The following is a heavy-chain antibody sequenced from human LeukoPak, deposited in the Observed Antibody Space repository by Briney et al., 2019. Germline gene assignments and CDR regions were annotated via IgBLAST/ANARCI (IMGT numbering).Heavy chain of an antibody. Sequence: SVKVSCKASGGTFSSYAISWVRQAPGQGLEWMGGIIPIFGTANYAQKFQGRVTITADESTSTAYMELSSPSSEDTAVYCCARDYNGSGSGVFDYWGQGTLVTVSS. V-gene: IGHV1-69*01. J-gene: IGHJ4*02. CDR2: IIPIFGTA. CDR3: ARDYNGSGSGVFDY. D-gene: IGHD3-10*01. CDR1: GGTFSSYA.